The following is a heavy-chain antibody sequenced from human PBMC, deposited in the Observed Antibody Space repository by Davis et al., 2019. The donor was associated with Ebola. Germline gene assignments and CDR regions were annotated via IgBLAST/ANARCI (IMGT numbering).Heavy chain of an antibody. CDR1: GYTFTSYG. V-gene: IGHV1-18*01. CDR3: ARFLSGYDFWSGYSNYYYMDV. Sequence: ASVKVSCKASGYTFTSYGISWVRQATGQGLEWMGWMNPNSGNTGYAQKFQGRVTMTTDTSTSTAYMELRSLRSDDTAVYYCARFLSGYDFWSGYSNYYYMDVWGKGTTVTVSS. J-gene: IGHJ6*03. CDR2: MNPNSGNT. D-gene: IGHD3-3*01.